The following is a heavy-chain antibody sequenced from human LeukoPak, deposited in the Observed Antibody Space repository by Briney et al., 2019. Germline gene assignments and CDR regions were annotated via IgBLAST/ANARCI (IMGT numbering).Heavy chain of an antibody. CDR1: GGSISSYY. D-gene: IGHD3-22*01. CDR2: IYYSGST. V-gene: IGHV4-59*01. CDR3: ARDAYYDSSGPYHGNWFDP. Sequence: SETLSLTCTVSGGSISSYYWSWIRQPPRKGLELIGYIYYSGSTNYNPSLKSRVTISVDTSKHQFSLKLSSVTAADTAVYYCARDAYYDSSGPYHGNWFDPWGQGTLVTVSS. J-gene: IGHJ5*02.